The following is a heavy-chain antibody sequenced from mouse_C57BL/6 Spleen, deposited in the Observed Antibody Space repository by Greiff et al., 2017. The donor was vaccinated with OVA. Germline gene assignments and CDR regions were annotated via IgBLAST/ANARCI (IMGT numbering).Heavy chain of an antibody. CDR2: IYPRDGST. CDR3: AREVITTVHAMDY. CDR1: GYTFTSYD. J-gene: IGHJ4*01. D-gene: IGHD1-1*01. Sequence: VKLVESGPELVKPGASVKLSCKASGYTFTSYDINWVKQRPGQGLEWIGWIYPRDGSTKYNEKFKGKATLTVDTSSSTAYMELHSLTSEDSAVYFCAREVITTVHAMDYWGQGTSVTVSS. V-gene: IGHV1-85*01.